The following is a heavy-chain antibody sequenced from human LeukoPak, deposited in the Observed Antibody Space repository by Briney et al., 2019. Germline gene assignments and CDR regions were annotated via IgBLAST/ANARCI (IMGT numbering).Heavy chain of an antibody. Sequence: SLKVSCKASGGTFSSYAISWVRQAPGQGLEWMGRIIPIFGTANYAQSFQGRVTITTDESTSTAYMELSSLRSEDTAVYYCASRSSGYSFDYWGQGTMVTVSS. D-gene: IGHD3-22*01. V-gene: IGHV1-69*05. J-gene: IGHJ4*03. CDR1: GGTFSSYA. CDR3: ASRSSGYSFDY. CDR2: IIPIFGTA.